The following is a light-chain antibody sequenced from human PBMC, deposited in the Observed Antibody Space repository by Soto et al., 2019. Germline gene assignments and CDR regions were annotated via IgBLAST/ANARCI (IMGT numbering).Light chain of an antibody. J-gene: IGKJ5*01. CDR3: QQYNNGPPIT. V-gene: IGKV3-15*01. CDR2: GAS. CDR1: QSVTSN. Sequence: EIVMTQSPATLSVSPGERATLSCSASQSVTSNLAWYQQKPGQAPRLLIYGASTRATGIPARFSGSGSGTKFTLTISSLQSEDFAVYYCQQYNNGPPITFGQGTRLEIK.